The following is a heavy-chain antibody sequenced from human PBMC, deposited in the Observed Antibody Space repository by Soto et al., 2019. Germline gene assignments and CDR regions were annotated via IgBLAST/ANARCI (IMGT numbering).Heavy chain of an antibody. CDR1: GFTVSNTH. Sequence: PGGSLRLSCTASGFTVSNTHMTWVRQAPGRGPEWVSNIYPAGNTFDADSVKGRFTMSRDISKNMLYLQMNSLRAEDTAVYYCARGLDTAKVGYWGQGTLVTVSS. D-gene: IGHD5-18*01. CDR3: ARGLDTAKVGY. V-gene: IGHV3-53*01. J-gene: IGHJ4*02. CDR2: IYPAGNT.